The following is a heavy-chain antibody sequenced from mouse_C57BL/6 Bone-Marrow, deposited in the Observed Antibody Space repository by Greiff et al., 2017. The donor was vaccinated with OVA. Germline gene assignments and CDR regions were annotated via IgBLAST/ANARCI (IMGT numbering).Heavy chain of an antibody. CDR2: IHPNSGST. J-gene: IGHJ3*01. CDR3: ATDGDYGGCAY. Sequence: QVQLQQPGAELVKPGASVKLSCKASGYTFTSYWMHWVKQRPGQGLEWIGMIHPNSGSTNYNEKFKSKATLPVDKSSSTAYMQLSSLTSEDSAVYYCATDGDYGGCAYWGQGTLVTVSA. D-gene: IGHD2-13*01. CDR1: GYTFTSYW. V-gene: IGHV1-64*01.